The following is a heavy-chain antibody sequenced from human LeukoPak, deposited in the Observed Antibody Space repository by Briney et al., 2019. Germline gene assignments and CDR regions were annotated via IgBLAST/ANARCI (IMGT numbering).Heavy chain of an antibody. D-gene: IGHD5/OR15-5a*01. J-gene: IGHJ4*02. V-gene: IGHV3-7*01. Sequence: QPGGSLRLSCAASGFTFSSHSMSWVRQAPGKGLEWVANVKEDGSEENYVDSVKGRFTISRDNAVKSLYLQMNGLRAEDTAVYFCARLLHYERSVYRAVDCWGQGTLVAVSS. CDR3: ARLLHYERSVYRAVDC. CDR2: VKEDGSEE. CDR1: GFTFSSHS.